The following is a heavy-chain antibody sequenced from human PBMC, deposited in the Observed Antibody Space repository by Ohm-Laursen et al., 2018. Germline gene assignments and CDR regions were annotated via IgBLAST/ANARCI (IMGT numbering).Heavy chain of an antibody. D-gene: IGHD3-10*01. CDR2: ISAYNGNT. CDR3: ARDLKHYYGSGSFDP. Sequence: ASVKVSCKASGYTFSSYGINWVRQAPGQGLEWMGWISAYNGNTNYTRKFQGRATMTTDTSTSTAYMELRSLRSDDTAMYFCARDLKHYYGSGSFDPWGQGTLVTVSS. V-gene: IGHV1-18*01. CDR1: GYTFSSYG. J-gene: IGHJ5*01.